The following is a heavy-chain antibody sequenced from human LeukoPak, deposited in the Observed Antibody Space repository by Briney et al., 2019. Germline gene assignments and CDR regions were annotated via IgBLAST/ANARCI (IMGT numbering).Heavy chain of an antibody. CDR1: GGSISSSSYY. CDR2: IYYSGGT. J-gene: IGHJ3*02. D-gene: IGHD4-23*01. V-gene: IGHV4-39*07. CDR3: ATDYGGGAFDI. Sequence: SETLSLTCTVSGGSISSSSYYWGWIRQPPGKGLEWIGSIYYSGGTYYNPSLKSRVTISVDTSKNQFSLKLSSVTAADTAVYYCATDYGGGAFDIWGQGTMVTVSS.